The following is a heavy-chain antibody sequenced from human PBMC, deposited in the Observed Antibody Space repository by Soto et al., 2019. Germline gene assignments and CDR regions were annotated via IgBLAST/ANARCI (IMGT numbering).Heavy chain of an antibody. CDR1: GYTFTSYG. V-gene: IGHV1-18*01. Sequence: QVQLVQSGAEVKKPGASVKVSCKASGYTFTSYGISWVRQAPGQGLEWMGWISAYNGNTNYAQKLQGRVTMTTDTSTSTAYMELRSLRSDDTAVYYCARCKTGNSDSSGYYYYYGMDVWGQGTTVTVSS. CDR3: ARCKTGNSDSSGYYYYYGMDV. CDR2: ISAYNGNT. J-gene: IGHJ6*02. D-gene: IGHD3-22*01.